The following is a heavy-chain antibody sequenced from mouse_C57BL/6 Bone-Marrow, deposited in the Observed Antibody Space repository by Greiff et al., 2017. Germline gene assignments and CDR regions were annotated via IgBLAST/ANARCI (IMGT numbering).Heavy chain of an antibody. CDR2: IYPRSGNT. CDR3: SRGGVDAWFSY. D-gene: IGHD1-3*01. Sequence: VQRVQSGAELAKPGASVKLSCKASGYTFTSYGISWVKQRPGQGLEWIGEIYPRSGNTYYNEKFKGKATLTADKSSSTAYMELRSLTSDDSAVYFGSRGGVDAWFSYWGQGTPVTVSA. CDR1: GYTFTSYG. J-gene: IGHJ3*01. V-gene: IGHV1-81*01.